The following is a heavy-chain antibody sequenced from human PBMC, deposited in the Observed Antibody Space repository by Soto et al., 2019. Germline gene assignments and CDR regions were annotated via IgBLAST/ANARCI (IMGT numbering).Heavy chain of an antibody. CDR2: ISYDGSKK. J-gene: IGHJ4*02. CDR1: GFTFSSYA. Sequence: QVQLVESGGGVVQPGRSLRLSCAASGFTFSSYAMHWVRQAPGKGLEWVAVISYDGSKKYYADSVKGRFTISRDNYKNPLDLQMNSLRAEDTAVYSCARGSGYESDRVDYWGQGTLVTVAS. V-gene: IGHV3-30-3*01. D-gene: IGHD5-12*01. CDR3: ARGSGYESDRVDY.